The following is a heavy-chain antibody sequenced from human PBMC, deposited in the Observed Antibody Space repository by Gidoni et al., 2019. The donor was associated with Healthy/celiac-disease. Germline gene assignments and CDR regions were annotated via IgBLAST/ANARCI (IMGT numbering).Heavy chain of an antibody. CDR1: GFTFSSYA. J-gene: IGHJ4*02. Sequence: QVQLVESGGAVVQPGRSLGLSFAASGFTFSSYAMHWVRQAPGRGLAWVGVISDDGSNKYYADSVKGRLTIYRDNSKNTLYLQMNSRRAEDTAVYYCARDSSAGIAAAGMWGVFDYWGQGTLVTVSS. CDR3: ARDSSAGIAAAGMWGVFDY. V-gene: IGHV3-30-3*01. CDR2: ISDDGSNK. D-gene: IGHD6-13*01.